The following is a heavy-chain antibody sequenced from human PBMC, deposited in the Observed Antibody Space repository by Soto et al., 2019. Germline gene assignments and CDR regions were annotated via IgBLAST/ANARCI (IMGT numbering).Heavy chain of an antibody. CDR1: GYSFTTYG. J-gene: IGHJ6*02. CDR3: ARDGRKQLWVEALNAMDV. CDR2: ISAFNGQT. V-gene: IGHV1-18*01. D-gene: IGHD5-18*01. Sequence: QVQLVQSGPEVKKPGASVKVSCKTSGYSFTTYGISWVRLAPGQGLEWMGWISAFNGQTNYGQKFRGRVTFTTDTXTXTXXMELRSLTSGDTAMYYWARDGRKQLWVEALNAMDVWGQGTTVTVSS.